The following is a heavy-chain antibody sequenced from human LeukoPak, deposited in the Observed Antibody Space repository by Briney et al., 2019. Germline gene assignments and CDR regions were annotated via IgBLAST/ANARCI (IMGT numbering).Heavy chain of an antibody. CDR1: GFTFSSYA. Sequence: GGSLRLSCSASGFTFSSYAMHWVRQAPGKGLKYVSSISTKGGSTNYAGSVKGRFTISRDNSKNTLYLQMSSLRAEDTAVYYCVKQASDSSGYHDYWGQGTLVTVSS. CDR2: ISTKGGST. D-gene: IGHD3-22*01. CDR3: VKQASDSSGYHDY. V-gene: IGHV3-64D*09. J-gene: IGHJ4*02.